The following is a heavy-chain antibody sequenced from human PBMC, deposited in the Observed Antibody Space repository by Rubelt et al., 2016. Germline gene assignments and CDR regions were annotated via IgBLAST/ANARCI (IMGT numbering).Heavy chain of an antibody. CDR2: INPSGGST. D-gene: IGHD2-2*01. Sequence: QVQLVQSGAEVKKPGASVKVSCKASGYTFTSYYMHWVRQAPGQGLEWMGIINPSGGSTSYAQKFQGRVTMNRDTATSTVYMELSSLRSEDTAVYYGARDVIVVVPAAPDAFDIWGQGTMVTVSS. CDR1: GYTFTSYY. V-gene: IGHV1-46*01. CDR3: ARDVIVVVPAAPDAFDI. J-gene: IGHJ3*02.